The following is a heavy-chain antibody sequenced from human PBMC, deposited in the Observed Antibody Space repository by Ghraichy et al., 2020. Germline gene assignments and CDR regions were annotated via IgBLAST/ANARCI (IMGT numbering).Heavy chain of an antibody. CDR2: ISGDGTVV. D-gene: IGHD2-21*02. CDR3: ARKGVRRGGSDCSICGMDV. V-gene: IGHV3-74*01. J-gene: IGHJ6*02. CDR1: GFTLRTYW. Sequence: GGSLRLSCTASGFTLRTYWMHWVRHGPEKGLVSVAHISGDGTVVNYAASVKGRFTVSRDNAKNTVYLQMDSLRADDMGVYYCARKGVRRGGSDCSICGMDVWGQGTTVTVSS.